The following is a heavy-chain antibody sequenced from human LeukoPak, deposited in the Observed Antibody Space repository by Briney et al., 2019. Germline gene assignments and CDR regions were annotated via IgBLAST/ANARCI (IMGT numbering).Heavy chain of an antibody. D-gene: IGHD3-3*01. CDR1: GFTFDDYG. CDR2: INWNGGST. J-gene: IGHJ5*02. CDR3: ASTIFGGFDP. V-gene: IGHV3-20*04. Sequence: GGSLRLSCAASGFTFDDYGMNWVRHAPGKGLEWVSGINWNGGSTGCADSVKGRFTIPRDNAKNSLYLQMNSLRAEDTALYYCASTIFGGFDPWGQGTLVTVSS.